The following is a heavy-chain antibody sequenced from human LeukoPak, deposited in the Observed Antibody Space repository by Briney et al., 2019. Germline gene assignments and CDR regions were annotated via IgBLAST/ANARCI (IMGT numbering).Heavy chain of an antibody. CDR3: AGATATGKGRAFHY. CDR2: VRHSGST. CDR1: GESITAYY. D-gene: IGHD3-10*01. V-gene: IGHV4-34*01. Sequence: SETLSLTCAVYGESITAYYRTWIRQPPGKRLEWIGEVRHSGSTNYNPSLKSRVTMSVDMYKNQFSLQLKFVTAADTAVYYCAGATATGKGRAFHYWAQGNLVPVSS. J-gene: IGHJ4*02.